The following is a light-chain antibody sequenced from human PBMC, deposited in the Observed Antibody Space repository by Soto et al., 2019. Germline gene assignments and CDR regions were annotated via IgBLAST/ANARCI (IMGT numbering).Light chain of an antibody. CDR2: GAS. CDR3: QQRSKRPPIT. J-gene: IGKJ5*01. V-gene: IGKV3-11*01. CDR1: QSVSSN. Sequence: EIVITQSPATLSVSPGERATLSCRASQSVSSNLAWYQQKPGQAPRLLIFGASDRATGIPDRFSGSGSGTDFTLTISSLEPEDFAVYYCQQRSKRPPITVGQGTRREIK.